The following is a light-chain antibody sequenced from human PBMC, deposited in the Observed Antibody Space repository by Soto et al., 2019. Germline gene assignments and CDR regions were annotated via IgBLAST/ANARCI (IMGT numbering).Light chain of an antibody. CDR2: DVN. V-gene: IGLV2-11*01. Sequence: QSALTQPRSVSGSPGQSVTISCTGTSSDVGYYNYVSWYQQHPGKAPKLMIYDVNKRPSGVPDRFSGSKSGNTASLTISGLQDEDEGYYYCCSYAASDTEVFGGGTQLTVL. J-gene: IGLJ2*01. CDR1: SSDVGYYNY. CDR3: CSYAASDTEV.